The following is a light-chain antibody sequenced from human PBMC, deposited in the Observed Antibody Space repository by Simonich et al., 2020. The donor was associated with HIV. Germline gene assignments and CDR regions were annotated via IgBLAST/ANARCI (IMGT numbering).Light chain of an antibody. Sequence: DIQMTQSPSSLSASVGDRVTITCRTSQSISSYLNWYQQKPGKAPKLLIYAASSLQSGVPSRFSGSASGTDFTLAISSLKPEDIAVYHCQHYNNWPGTLTFGGGTKVEIK. CDR2: AAS. CDR1: QSISSY. V-gene: IGKV1-39*01. CDR3: QHYNNWPGTLT. J-gene: IGKJ4*01.